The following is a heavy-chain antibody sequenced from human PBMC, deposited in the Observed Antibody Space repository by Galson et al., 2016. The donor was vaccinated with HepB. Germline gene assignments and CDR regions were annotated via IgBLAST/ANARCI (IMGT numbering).Heavy chain of an antibody. CDR2: IHHTGSS. CDR1: NGSITSSNW. D-gene: IGHD3-22*01. J-gene: IGHJ4*01. CDR3: ARERPDFSDTTGYSGGFDN. V-gene: IGHV4/OR15-8*01. Sequence: SETLSLTCIVSNGSITSSNWWSWVRQPPGKGLEWIGDIHHTGSSTYNPPLKGRLTISLDKSNNQLSLRLTSVTAADTAVYYCARERPDFSDTTGYSGGFDNWGQGTMVTVSS.